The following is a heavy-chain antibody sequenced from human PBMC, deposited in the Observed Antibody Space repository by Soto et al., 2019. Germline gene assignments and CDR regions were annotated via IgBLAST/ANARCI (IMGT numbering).Heavy chain of an antibody. CDR1: GYTFNNYD. D-gene: IGHD3-10*01. CDR2: MNPNSGNT. CDR3: TRAYGAETFDF. Sequence: GASVKVSCKASGYTFNNYDIHWVRQAPGHGPEWMGWMNPNSGNTGYAQNFRGRVTMTQNTAIGTAYMELSSLRSDDTATYYCTRAYGAETFDFWGQGTRVTVSS. J-gene: IGHJ5*01. V-gene: IGHV1-8*02.